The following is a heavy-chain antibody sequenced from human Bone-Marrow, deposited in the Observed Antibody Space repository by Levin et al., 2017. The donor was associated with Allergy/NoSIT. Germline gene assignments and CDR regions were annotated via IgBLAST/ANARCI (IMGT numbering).Heavy chain of an antibody. V-gene: IGHV1-2*02. CDR2: INPNSGGT. CDR3: ARFPYYYDSSGYDTYYYYGMDV. J-gene: IGHJ6*02. Sequence: ASVKVSCKASGYTFTGYYMHWVRQAPGQGLEWMGWINPNSGGTNYAQKFQGRVTMTRDTSISTAYMELSRLRSDDTAVYYCARFPYYYDSSGYDTYYYYGMDVWGQGTTVTVSS. CDR1: GYTFTGYY. D-gene: IGHD3-22*01.